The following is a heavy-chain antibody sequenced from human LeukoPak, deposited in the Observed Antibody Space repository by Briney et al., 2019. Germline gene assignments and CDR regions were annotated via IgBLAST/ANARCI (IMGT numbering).Heavy chain of an antibody. CDR1: GGSISSGSYY. CDR3: ARSHTYYYDSSGCQIDY. J-gene: IGHJ4*02. Sequence: PSETLSLTCTVSGGSISSGSYYWSWIRQPPGKGLEWIGYIYYSGSTNYNPSLKSRVTISVDTSKNQFSLKLSSVTAADTAVYYCARSHTYYYDSSGCQIDYWGQGTLVTVSS. CDR2: IYYSGST. V-gene: IGHV4-61*01. D-gene: IGHD3-22*01.